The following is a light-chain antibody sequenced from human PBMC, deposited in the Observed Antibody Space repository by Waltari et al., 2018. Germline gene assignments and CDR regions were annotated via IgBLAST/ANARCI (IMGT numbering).Light chain of an antibody. CDR3: QQSYSTPET. CDR1: QNIYRF. Sequence: DIQMTQSPSSLSASVGDRVTITCRASQNIYRFLNWYQQKPGKAPKLLISAASSLQSGVPSRFSGSGSGTEFTLTVSRLQPEDFATYYCQQSYSTPETFGQGTKVDIK. V-gene: IGKV1-39*01. CDR2: AAS. J-gene: IGKJ1*01.